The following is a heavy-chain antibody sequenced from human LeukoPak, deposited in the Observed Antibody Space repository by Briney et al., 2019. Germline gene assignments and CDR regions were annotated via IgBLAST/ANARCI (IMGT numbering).Heavy chain of an antibody. CDR1: GGSISRSSYY. D-gene: IGHD6-19*01. J-gene: IGHJ4*02. CDR3: ARLRSIAVAGTVLDY. Sequence: SETLSLTCTVSGGSISRSSYYWGWIRQPPGKGVEWIGSIYYSGSTYYNPSLKSRVTISVDTSKNQFSLKLSSVTAADTAVYYCARLRSIAVAGTVLDYWGQGTPVTVSS. CDR2: IYYSGST. V-gene: IGHV4-39*01.